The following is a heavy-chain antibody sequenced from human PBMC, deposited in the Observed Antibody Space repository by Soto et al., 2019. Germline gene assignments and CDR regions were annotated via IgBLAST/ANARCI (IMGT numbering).Heavy chain of an antibody. V-gene: IGHV1-3*01. D-gene: IGHD3-3*01. CDR2: INAGNGDT. J-gene: IGHJ4*02. CDR3: AREVITIFGVVIVEAYFDY. CDR1: GYTFTSYA. Sequence: ASVKVSCKASGYTFTSYAMHWVRQAPGQRLEWMGWINAGNGDTKYSQKFQGRVTITRDTSASTAYMELSSLRSEDTAVYYCAREVITIFGVVIVEAYFDYWGQGTLVTVPQ.